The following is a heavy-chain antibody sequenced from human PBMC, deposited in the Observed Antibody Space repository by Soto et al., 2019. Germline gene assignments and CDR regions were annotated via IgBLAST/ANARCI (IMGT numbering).Heavy chain of an antibody. Sequence: EVQLVESGGGLVKPGGSSRLSCVVSGFTFSSYSMNWVRQAPGKGLEWVSSISSSSSYIYYADSVKGRFTISRDNAKNSLYLQMNSLRAEDPAVYYCARELLTVTYFYYYGMAVWGQGTTVTVSS. J-gene: IGHJ6*02. CDR1: GFTFSSYS. CDR3: ARELLTVTYFYYYGMAV. CDR2: ISSSSSYI. D-gene: IGHD1-20*01. V-gene: IGHV3-21*01.